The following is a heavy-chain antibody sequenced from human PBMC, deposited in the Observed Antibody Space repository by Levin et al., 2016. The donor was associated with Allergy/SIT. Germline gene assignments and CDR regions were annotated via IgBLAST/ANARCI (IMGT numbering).Heavy chain of an antibody. V-gene: IGHV3-7*03. CDR3: ARGTAHDN. J-gene: IGHJ4*02. Sequence: WIRQPPGKGLEWVANIIQDGSEKYYVDSVKGRFSIFRDNVKEVMYLQMNRLRVDDTAVYYCARGTAHDNWGQGTLVTVSS. CDR2: IIQDGSEK. D-gene: IGHD1-1*01.